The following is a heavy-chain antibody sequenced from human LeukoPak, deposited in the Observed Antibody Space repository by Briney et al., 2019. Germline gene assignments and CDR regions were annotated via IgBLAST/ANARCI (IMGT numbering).Heavy chain of an antibody. CDR2: ISAYNGNT. J-gene: IGHJ4*02. Sequence: ASLKDSSKASRYTSTSYVIICGPQAPEQGLEWMGWISAYNGNTDYSQNLQGRVTMTTDTSTNTAYMELRSLRSDDTAVYYCARDLTYWGQGTLVTVSS. CDR3: ARDLTY. V-gene: IGHV1-18*01. CDR1: RYTSTSYV.